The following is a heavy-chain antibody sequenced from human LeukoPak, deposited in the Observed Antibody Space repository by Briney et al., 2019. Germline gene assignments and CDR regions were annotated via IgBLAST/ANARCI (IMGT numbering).Heavy chain of an antibody. CDR3: VRDGGVSGYDLLDY. J-gene: IGHJ4*02. D-gene: IGHD5-12*01. Sequence: PGGSRRLSCAASGFTFSNYWMTWVRQAPGKGLEWVAHINQDGSKEYYMDSVKARFTISRDNAKNSMSLQMNSLRAEDTAVYYCVRDGGVSGYDLLDYWGQGTLVTVSS. V-gene: IGHV3-7*01. CDR2: INQDGSKE. CDR1: GFTFSNYW.